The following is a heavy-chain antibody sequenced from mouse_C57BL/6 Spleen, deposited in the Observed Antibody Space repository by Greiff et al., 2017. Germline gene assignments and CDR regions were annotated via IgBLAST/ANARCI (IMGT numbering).Heavy chain of an antibody. D-gene: IGHD4-1*01. CDR2: IRNKANGYTT. J-gene: IGHJ3*01. CDR1: GFTFTDYY. CDR3: ARLIPELGPWFAD. Sequence: EVQRVESGGGLVQPGGSLSLSCAASGFTFTDYYMSWVRQPPGKALEWLGFIRNKANGYTTEYSASVKGRFTISRDNSQSILYLQMNALRAEDSATYYCARLIPELGPWFADWGQGTLVTVSA. V-gene: IGHV7-3*01.